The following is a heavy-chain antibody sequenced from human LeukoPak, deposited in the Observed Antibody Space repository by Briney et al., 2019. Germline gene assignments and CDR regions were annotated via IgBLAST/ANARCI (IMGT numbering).Heavy chain of an antibody. CDR1: GGSFSGYY. Sequence: SETLSLTCAVYGGSFSGYYWSWIRQPPGKGLEWIGRIYTSGSTNYNPSLKSRVTMSVDTSKNQFSLKLSSVTAADTAVYYCAREIYDFWSGSNDAFDIWGQGTMVTVSS. V-gene: IGHV4-4*07. CDR2: IYTSGST. CDR3: AREIYDFWSGSNDAFDI. J-gene: IGHJ3*02. D-gene: IGHD3-3*01.